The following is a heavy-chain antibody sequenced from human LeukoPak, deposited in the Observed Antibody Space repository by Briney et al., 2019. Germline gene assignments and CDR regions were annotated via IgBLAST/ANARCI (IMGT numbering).Heavy chain of an antibody. CDR1: GFTFTDYY. CDR3: ARDGGYSYGTRC. Sequence: GGSLRLSCAASGFTFTDYYMSWIRQAPGKGLEWISYIGDSGSPIYYADSVKGRFTISRDNAKNSLYLQMNSLRAEDTAVYYCARDGGYSYGTRCWGQGTLVTVSS. J-gene: IGHJ4*02. D-gene: IGHD5-18*01. V-gene: IGHV3-11*04. CDR2: IGDSGSPI.